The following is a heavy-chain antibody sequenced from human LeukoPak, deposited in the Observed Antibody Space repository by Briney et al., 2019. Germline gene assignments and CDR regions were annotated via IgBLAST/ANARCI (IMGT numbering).Heavy chain of an antibody. J-gene: IGHJ6*02. V-gene: IGHV1-8*01. CDR2: MNPNSGNT. CDR1: GYTFTSYD. Sequence: GASVKVPCKASGYTFTSYDINWVRQAPGQGLEWMGWMNPNSGNTGYAQKFQGRVTMTRNTSISTAYMELSSLRSEDTAVYYCARGRGDFIGSPDYYYYGMDVWGQGTTVTVSS. D-gene: IGHD5/OR15-5a*01. CDR3: ARGRGDFIGSPDYYYYGMDV.